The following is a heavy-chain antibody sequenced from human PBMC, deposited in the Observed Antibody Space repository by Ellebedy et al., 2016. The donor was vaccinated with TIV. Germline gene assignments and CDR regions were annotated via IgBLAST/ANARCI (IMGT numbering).Heavy chain of an antibody. CDR3: ARQVREAKVQIRKDYYYHGMDV. J-gene: IGHJ6*02. V-gene: IGHV4-59*01. CDR2: ISHSGST. Sequence: MPSETLSLTCTVSGGSMNNYFWTWIRQPPGKGLEWVGYISHSGSTNYNPSLKSRVTISVDTSKNHFSLKLSSVTATDTAVYYCARQVREAKVQIRKDYYYHGMDVWGQGATVTVSS. CDR1: GGSMNNYF. D-gene: IGHD3-10*01.